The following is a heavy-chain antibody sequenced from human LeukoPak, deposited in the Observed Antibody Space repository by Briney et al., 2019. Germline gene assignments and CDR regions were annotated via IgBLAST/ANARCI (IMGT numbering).Heavy chain of an antibody. CDR1: GGSFSGYY. V-gene: IGHV4-34*01. Sequence: SETLSLTCAVYGGSFSGYYWSWIRQPPGKGLEWIGEINHSGSTNYNPSLKSRVTISVDTSKNQFSLKLSSVTAADTAVYYCARDLEWSGTDYYYMDVWGKGTTVTVSS. D-gene: IGHD3-3*01. CDR3: ARDLEWSGTDYYYMDV. J-gene: IGHJ6*03. CDR2: INHSGST.